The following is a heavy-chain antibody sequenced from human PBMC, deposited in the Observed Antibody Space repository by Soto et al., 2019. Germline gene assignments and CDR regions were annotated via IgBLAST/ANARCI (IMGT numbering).Heavy chain of an antibody. V-gene: IGHV3-9*01. CDR1: GFTFDDYA. CDR3: AKDLAVAGTTYYYGMDV. D-gene: IGHD6-19*01. J-gene: IGHJ6*02. CDR2: ISGNSGSI. Sequence: EVQLVESGGGLVQPGRSLRLSCAASGFTFDDYAMHWVRQAPGKGLEWVSGISGNSGSIGYADSVKGRFTSYRDNAKNSLYLQMNRLRAEDTALYYCAKDLAVAGTTYYYGMDVWGQGTTVTVAS.